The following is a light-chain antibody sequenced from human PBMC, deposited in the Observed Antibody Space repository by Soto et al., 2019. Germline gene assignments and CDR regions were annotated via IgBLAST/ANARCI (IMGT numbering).Light chain of an antibody. J-gene: IGLJ1*01. CDR2: GNS. CDR3: QSYDSSLSGSYV. V-gene: IGLV1-40*01. Sequence: QSVLTQPPSVSGAPGQRVTISCTGSSSNIGAGYDVHWYQHLPGTAPKLLIYGNSNRPSGVPDRFSGSKSGISASLAITGLQAEDEADYYCQSYDSSLSGSYVFGIGTKLTVL. CDR1: SSNIGAGYD.